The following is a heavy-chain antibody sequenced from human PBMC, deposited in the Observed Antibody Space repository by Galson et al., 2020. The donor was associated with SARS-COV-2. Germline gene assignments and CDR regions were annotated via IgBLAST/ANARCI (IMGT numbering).Heavy chain of an antibody. Sequence: GESLKISCAASGFTFSSSGMHWVRQAPGKGLEWVAVISYDGSNKYYADSVKGRFTISRDNSKNTLYLQMNSLRAEDTAVYYCATSTAPHYYGSGSHYGAYYYGMDVWGQGTTVTVSS. CDR3: ATSTAPHYYGSGSHYGAYYYGMDV. J-gene: IGHJ6*02. CDR2: ISYDGSNK. CDR1: GFTFSSSG. D-gene: IGHD3-10*01. V-gene: IGHV3-30*03.